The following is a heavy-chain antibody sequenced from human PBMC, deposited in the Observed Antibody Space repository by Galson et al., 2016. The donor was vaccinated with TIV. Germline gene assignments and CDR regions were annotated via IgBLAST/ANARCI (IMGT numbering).Heavy chain of an antibody. CDR3: RARGDSRAHDVFDF. CDR2: IKTDGSRT. D-gene: IGHD3-3*01. CDR1: GFTFSNFW. Sequence: SLRLSCAASGFTFSNFWMHWVRQVPGKGLVLVSRIKTDGSRTDYVDSGKGRFTIPRDHVKNTVYLQMDSLRAEDTAVYYCRARGDSRAHDVFDFWGHGTMVTVSS. V-gene: IGHV3-74*01. J-gene: IGHJ3*01.